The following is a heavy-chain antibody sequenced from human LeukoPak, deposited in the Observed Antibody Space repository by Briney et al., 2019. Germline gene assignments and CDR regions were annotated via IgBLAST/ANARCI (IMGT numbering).Heavy chain of an antibody. D-gene: IGHD6-13*01. CDR2: IYPGDSDT. V-gene: IGHV5-51*01. CDR3: ARHRSQQLVQDAFDI. Sequence: GESLKISCKGSGYSFTSYWIGWVRQMPGKGLEWMGIIYPGDSDTRYSPSFQGQVTISADKSISTAYLQWSSLKASDTAMYYCARHRSQQLVQDAFDIWGQGTMVTVSS. CDR1: GYSFTSYW. J-gene: IGHJ3*02.